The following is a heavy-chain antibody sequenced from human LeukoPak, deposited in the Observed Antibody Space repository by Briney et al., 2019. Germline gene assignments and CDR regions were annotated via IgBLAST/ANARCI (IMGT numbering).Heavy chain of an antibody. J-gene: IGHJ5*02. CDR1: GGSISSNY. CDR3: ARGGRLGFDP. V-gene: IGHV4-59*01. D-gene: IGHD3-16*01. Sequence: SETLSLTRTVSGGSISSNYWSWIRQPPGKGLEWIGYIYYSGSTNYNPSLKSRVTISVDTSKNQFSLKLGSVTAADTAVYYCARGGRLGFDPWGQGTLVTVSS. CDR2: IYYSGST.